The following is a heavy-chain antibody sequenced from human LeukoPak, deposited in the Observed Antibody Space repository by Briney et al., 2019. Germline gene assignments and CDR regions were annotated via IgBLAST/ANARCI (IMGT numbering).Heavy chain of an antibody. D-gene: IGHD3-10*01. CDR3: ARDGEGGYPVDY. J-gene: IGHJ4*02. CDR2: INPDGGAE. V-gene: IGHV3-7*01. Sequence: GGSLRLSCAPSGFTFSSYWMTWVRQAPGKGLEWVANINPDGGAEYYVDSVKGRFTISRDNAKNTLYLQMNSLRAEDTAVYYCARDGEGGYPVDYWGQGTLVTVSS. CDR1: GFTFSSYW.